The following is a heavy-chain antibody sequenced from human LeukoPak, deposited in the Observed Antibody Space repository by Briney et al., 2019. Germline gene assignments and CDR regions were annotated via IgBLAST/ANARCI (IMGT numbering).Heavy chain of an antibody. J-gene: IGHJ5*02. CDR2: INPNSGGT. V-gene: IGHV1-2*02. D-gene: IGHD2-2*01. CDR1: GYTFTGYY. Sequence: GASVKVSCKASGYTFTGYYMHWVRQAPGQRLEWMGWINPNSGGTNYAQKFQGRVTMTRDTSISTAYMELSRLRSDDTAVYYCARGSLPAAIPNWFDPWGQGTLVTVSS. CDR3: ARGSLPAAIPNWFDP.